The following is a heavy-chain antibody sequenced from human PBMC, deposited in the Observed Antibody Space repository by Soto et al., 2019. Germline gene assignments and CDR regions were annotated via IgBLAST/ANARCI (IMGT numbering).Heavy chain of an antibody. CDR2: IIPIFGTA. CDR3: ARFHFDWLPLRKTRHASKFDP. CDR1: GGTFSSYA. Sequence: GASVKVSCKASGGTFSSYAISWVRQAPGKGLEWMGGIIPIFGTANYAQKFQGRVTITADKSTSTAYMELSSLRSEDTAVYYCARFHFDWLPLRKTRHASKFDPWGQGTLVTVSS. V-gene: IGHV1-69*06. D-gene: IGHD3-9*01. J-gene: IGHJ5*02.